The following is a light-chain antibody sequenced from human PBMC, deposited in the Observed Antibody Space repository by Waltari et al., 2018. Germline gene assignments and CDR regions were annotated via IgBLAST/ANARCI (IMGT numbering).Light chain of an antibody. CDR1: QSISSY. Sequence: DIQMTQSPSSLSASVGYRVTITCRASQSISSYLNWYQQKPVKAPKLLIYAASSLQSGVPSRFSGCGSGTDFTLTISSLQPEDFATYYCQQSYSTPYTFGQGTKLEIK. V-gene: IGKV1-39*01. J-gene: IGKJ2*01. CDR2: AAS. CDR3: QQSYSTPYT.